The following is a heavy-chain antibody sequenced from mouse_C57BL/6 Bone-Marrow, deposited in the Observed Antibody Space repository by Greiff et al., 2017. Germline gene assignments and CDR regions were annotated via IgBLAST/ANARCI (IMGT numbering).Heavy chain of an antibody. V-gene: IGHV1-9*01. CDR3: ARDGNYSYWYFDV. Sequence: VQLQQSGAELMKPGASVKLSCKATGYTFTGYWIEWVKQRPGHGLEWIGEILPGSGSTNYTEKFKGKATFTADTSSNTAYMQLSSLTTEDSAIEYCARDGNYSYWYFDVWGTGTTVTVSS. CDR1: GYTFTGYW. CDR2: ILPGSGST. J-gene: IGHJ1*03. D-gene: IGHD2-1*01.